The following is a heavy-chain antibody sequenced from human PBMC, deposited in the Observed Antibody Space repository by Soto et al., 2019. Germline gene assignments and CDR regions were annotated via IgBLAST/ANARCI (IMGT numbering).Heavy chain of an antibody. CDR2: ISGSGGST. CDR1: GFTFSSYA. V-gene: IGHV3-23*01. Sequence: GGSLRLSCAASGFTFSSYAMSWVRQAPGKGLEWVSAISGSGGSTYYADSVKGRFTISRDNSKNTLYLQMNSLRAEDTAVYYCAKDVRIAAAGTVSFFWYYYYGMDVWGQGTTVTVSS. D-gene: IGHD6-13*01. CDR3: AKDVRIAAAGTVSFFWYYYYGMDV. J-gene: IGHJ6*02.